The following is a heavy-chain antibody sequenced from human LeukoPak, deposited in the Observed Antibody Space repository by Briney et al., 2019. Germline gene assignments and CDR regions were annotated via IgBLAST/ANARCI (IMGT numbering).Heavy chain of an antibody. CDR3: VKDEGRGFYGSGTFYS. CDR1: GFTFSSYG. Sequence: GGSLRLSCAASGFTFSSYGMSWVRQAPGKGLEWVSGISGNGGKIYYVDSVKGRFTISRDNFKNRLFLQMNNLRAEDRAIYYCVKDEGRGFYGSGTFYSWGQGTLVTVSP. D-gene: IGHD3-10*01. V-gene: IGHV3-23*01. CDR2: ISGNGGKI. J-gene: IGHJ5*02.